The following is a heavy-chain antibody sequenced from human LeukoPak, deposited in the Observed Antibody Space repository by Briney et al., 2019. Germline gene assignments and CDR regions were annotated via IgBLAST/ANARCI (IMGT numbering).Heavy chain of an antibody. CDR1: GASISNYY. J-gene: IGHJ5*02. Sequence: SETLSLTCTVSGASISNYYWTWIRQPAGKGLEWIGRMYGTGSTIYNPSLKSRVTISVDTSKNQFSLKLSSVTAADTAVYYCARDRGYCSSTSCYGWFDPWGQGTLVTVSS. CDR3: ARDRGYCSSTSCYGWFDP. D-gene: IGHD2-2*01. CDR2: MYGTGST. V-gene: IGHV4-4*07.